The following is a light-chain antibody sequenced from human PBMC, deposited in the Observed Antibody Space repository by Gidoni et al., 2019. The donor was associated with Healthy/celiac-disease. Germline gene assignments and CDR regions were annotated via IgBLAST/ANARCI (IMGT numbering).Light chain of an antibody. CDR1: QSISSW. J-gene: IGKJ1*01. CDR2: KAS. V-gene: IGKV1-5*03. CDR3: QQYNSYWT. Sequence: DIQMTQSPSTLSASVGARVTITCRASQSISSWLAWYQQKPGKATKLLIYKASSLESGVPSRFSGSGSGTEFTLTISSLQPDDFATYYCQQYNSYWTFGQGTKVEIK.